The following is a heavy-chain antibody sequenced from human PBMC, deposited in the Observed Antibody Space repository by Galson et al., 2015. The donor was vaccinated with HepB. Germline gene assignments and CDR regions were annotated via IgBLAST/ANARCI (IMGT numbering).Heavy chain of an antibody. CDR2: ISYDGSNK. CDR3: ARDRSVVTPFDY. Sequence: SLRLSCAASGFTFSSYAMHWVRQAPGKGLEWVAVISYDGSNKYYADSVKGRFTISRDNSKNTLYLQMNSLRAEDTAVYYCARDRSVVTPFDYWGQGTLVTVSS. J-gene: IGHJ4*02. V-gene: IGHV3-30-3*01. D-gene: IGHD4-23*01. CDR1: GFTFSSYA.